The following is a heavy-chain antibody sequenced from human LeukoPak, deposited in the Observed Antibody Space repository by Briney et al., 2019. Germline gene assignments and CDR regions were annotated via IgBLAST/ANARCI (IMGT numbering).Heavy chain of an antibody. D-gene: IGHD3-10*01. J-gene: IGHJ4*02. Sequence: GGSLRLSCAASGFTFSNAWMNWVRQAPGKGLEWVAVISYDGSNKYYADSVKGRFTISRDNSKNTLYLQMNSLRVEDTAVYYCARDSNYGSGTYYNLFDWGQGTLLTVSS. CDR2: ISYDGSNK. CDR1: GFTFSNAW. V-gene: IGHV3-30*01. CDR3: ARDSNYGSGTYYNLFD.